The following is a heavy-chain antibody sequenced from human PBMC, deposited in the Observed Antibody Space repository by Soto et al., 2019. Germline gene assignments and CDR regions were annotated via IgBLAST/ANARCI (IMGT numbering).Heavy chain of an antibody. Sequence: QVQLQESGPGLVKPSETLSLTCTVSGGSISNHYWSWIRQPPGKGLEWIGYIYYNGNTNYNPSLKSRVTMSVDTSKNQSSLKLSSVTAADTAGYYCTRANWYSEYWGQGTLVTVSS. D-gene: IGHD7-27*01. CDR1: GGSISNHY. CDR2: IYYNGNT. CDR3: TRANWYSEY. J-gene: IGHJ4*02. V-gene: IGHV4-59*11.